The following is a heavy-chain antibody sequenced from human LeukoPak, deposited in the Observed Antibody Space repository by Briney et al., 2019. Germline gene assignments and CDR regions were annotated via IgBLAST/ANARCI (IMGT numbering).Heavy chain of an antibody. V-gene: IGHV1-18*01. CDR2: ISAYNGNT. CDR1: GYTFTSYG. D-gene: IGHD3-22*01. CDR3: ATEVTGDSSGYLIDY. Sequence: ASVKVSCKASGYTFTSYGISWVRQAPGQGLEWMGWISAYNGNTNYAQKLQGRVTMTTDTSTSTAYMELSSLRSEDTAVYYCATEVTGDSSGYLIDYWGQGTLVTVSS. J-gene: IGHJ4*02.